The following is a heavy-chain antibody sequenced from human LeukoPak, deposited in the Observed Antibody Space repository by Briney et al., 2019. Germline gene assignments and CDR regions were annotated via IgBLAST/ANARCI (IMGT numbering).Heavy chain of an antibody. CDR2: ISYDGSNK. D-gene: IGHD2-8*01. V-gene: IGHV3-30*18. J-gene: IGHJ4*02. CDR1: GLTFSSYG. Sequence: PGGSLRLSCAASGLTFSSYGMHWVRQAPGKGLEWVAVISYDGSNKYYADSVKGRFTISRDNSKNTLYLQMNSLRAEDTAVYYCAKADIVLMVYAIRGPFDYWGQGTLVTVSS. CDR3: AKADIVLMVYAIRGPFDY.